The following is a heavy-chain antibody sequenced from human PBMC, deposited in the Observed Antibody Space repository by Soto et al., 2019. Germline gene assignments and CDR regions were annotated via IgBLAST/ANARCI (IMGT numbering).Heavy chain of an antibody. J-gene: IGHJ5*02. D-gene: IGHD6-6*01. Sequence: GALRHSCAASGFTFSSYAMSWVRQAPGKGLEWVSGISSNVVTTYYAASVKGRFTISRDNSKNTLYLQMNSLRAEDTAVYYCARDQWIAARPGYNWFDPWGQGTLVTVSS. CDR2: ISSNVVTT. CDR3: ARDQWIAARPGYNWFDP. CDR1: GFTFSSYA. V-gene: IGHV3-23*01.